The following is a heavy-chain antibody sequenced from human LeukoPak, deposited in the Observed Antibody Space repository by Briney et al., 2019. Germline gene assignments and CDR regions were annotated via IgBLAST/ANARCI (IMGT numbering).Heavy chain of an antibody. Sequence: GGSLRLSCVVSGFPFSNAWTSWVRQAPGKGLEWVGRIKSKSDGGTTEYAAPVKGRFTISRDDSKDTLSLQMNNLKTEDTAVYYCSLGGTKAYSWGQGTLVTVSS. V-gene: IGHV3-15*01. CDR1: GFPFSNAW. D-gene: IGHD3-16*01. J-gene: IGHJ4*02. CDR3: SLGGTKAYS. CDR2: IKSKSDGGTT.